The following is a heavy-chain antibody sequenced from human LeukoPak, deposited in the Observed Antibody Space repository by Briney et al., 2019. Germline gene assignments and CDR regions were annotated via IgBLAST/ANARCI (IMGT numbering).Heavy chain of an antibody. V-gene: IGHV3-49*03. CDR2: IRSKAYGGTT. CDR3: TRGTFMVRGVINYYFDY. CDR1: GFTFGDYA. D-gene: IGHD3-10*01. Sequence: GGSLRLSCTASGFTFGDYAMSWFRQAPGKGLEWVGFIRSKAYGGTTEYAASVKGRFTFSRDDSKSIAYLQMNSLKTEDTAVYYCTRGTFMVRGVINYYFDYWGQGTLVTVSS. J-gene: IGHJ4*02.